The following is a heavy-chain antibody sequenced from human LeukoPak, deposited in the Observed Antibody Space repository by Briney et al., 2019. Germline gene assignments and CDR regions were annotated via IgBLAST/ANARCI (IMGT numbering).Heavy chain of an antibody. V-gene: IGHV1-46*01. Sequence: ASVKVSCKAFGYTFISYYMNWVRQAPGQGLEWMGIINPSGSSTSYAQKFQGRVTMTRDTSTSTVYMELSSLRSEDTAVYYCARGRLSTVVSPLWDWGQGTLVTVSS. J-gene: IGHJ4*02. D-gene: IGHD4-23*01. CDR1: GYTFISYY. CDR3: ARGRLSTVVSPLWD. CDR2: INPSGSST.